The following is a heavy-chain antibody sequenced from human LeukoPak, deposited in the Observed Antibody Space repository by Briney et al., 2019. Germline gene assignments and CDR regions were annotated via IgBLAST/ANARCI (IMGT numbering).Heavy chain of an antibody. Sequence: PGGSLRLSCAASGFTFSSYSMNWVRQAPGKGLEWVSSISSSSSYMYYADSVKGRFTISRDNAKNSLYLQMNSLRAEDTAVYYCARGWPAAYWGQGTLVTVSS. CDR1: GFTFSSYS. D-gene: IGHD2-15*01. V-gene: IGHV3-21*01. CDR3: ARGWPAAY. CDR2: ISSSSSYM. J-gene: IGHJ4*02.